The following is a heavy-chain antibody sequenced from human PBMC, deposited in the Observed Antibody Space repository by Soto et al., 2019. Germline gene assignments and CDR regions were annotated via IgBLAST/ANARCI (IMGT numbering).Heavy chain of an antibody. Sequence: QITLKESGPTLVKLTQTLTLTCTFSGFSLSTSGVGVGWIRQPPGKALEWLALIYWDDDKRYSPSLKSRLTITKDTSKNQVVLTMTNMDPVDTATYYCAHSDTNYYGSGSYYYYGMDVWGQGTTVTVSS. D-gene: IGHD3-10*01. CDR2: IYWDDDK. CDR1: GFSLSTSGVG. V-gene: IGHV2-5*02. J-gene: IGHJ6*02. CDR3: AHSDTNYYGSGSYYYYGMDV.